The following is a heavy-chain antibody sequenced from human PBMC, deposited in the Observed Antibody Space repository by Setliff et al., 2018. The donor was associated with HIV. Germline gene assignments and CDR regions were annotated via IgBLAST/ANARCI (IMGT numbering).Heavy chain of an antibody. J-gene: IGHJ5*02. D-gene: IGHD6-13*01. CDR1: GGTFSSYP. CDR2: IIPIFGTT. Sequence: GASVKVSCKASGGTFSSYPISWVRQAPGQGLEGMGGIIPIFGTTHYAQKFQGRVTVTADESTSTAYMQLSSLRSDDTAVYYCARDFSGQQLVGGWFDPWGQGTLVTVSS. V-gene: IGHV1-69*13. CDR3: ARDFSGQQLVGGWFDP.